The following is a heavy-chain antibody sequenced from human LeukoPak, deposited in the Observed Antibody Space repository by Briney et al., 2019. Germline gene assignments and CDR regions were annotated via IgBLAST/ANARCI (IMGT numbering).Heavy chain of an antibody. V-gene: IGHV3-30*04. Sequence: PGRSLRLSCAASGFTFSIYAMHWVRQAPGKGLEWVAVISYDGSNKYYADSVKGRFTISRDNSKNTLYLQTNSLRAEDTAVYYCARAIWFGELFDWFDPWGQGTLVTVSS. J-gene: IGHJ5*02. D-gene: IGHD3-10*01. CDR1: GFTFSIYA. CDR2: ISYDGSNK. CDR3: ARAIWFGELFDWFDP.